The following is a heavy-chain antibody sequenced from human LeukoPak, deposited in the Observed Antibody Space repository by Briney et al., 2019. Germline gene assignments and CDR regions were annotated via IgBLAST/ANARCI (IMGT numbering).Heavy chain of an antibody. CDR1: GYTFTSYG. Sequence: ASVKVSCKASGYTFTSYGISWVRQAPGQGLEWMGWINTNTGNPTYAQGFTGRFVFSLDTSVSTAYLQISSLKAEDTAVYNCARGLGSYYDSSGYYYFVYWGQGTLVTVSS. J-gene: IGHJ4*02. D-gene: IGHD3-22*01. V-gene: IGHV7-4-1*02. CDR2: INTNTGNP. CDR3: ARGLGSYYDSSGYYYFVY.